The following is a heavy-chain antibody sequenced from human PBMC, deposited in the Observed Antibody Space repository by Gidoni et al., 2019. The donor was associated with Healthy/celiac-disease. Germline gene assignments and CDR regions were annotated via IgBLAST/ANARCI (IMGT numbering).Heavy chain of an antibody. V-gene: IGHV4-59*02. CDR3: ARRGAYDFRFDP. Sequence: QVQLQESGPGLVKPSETLSLPCTVSGGSVSSYYWSWIRQPPGKGLEWIGYIYYSGSTNYNPSLKSRVTISVDTSKNQFSLKLSSVTAADTAVYYCARRGAYDFRFDPWGQGTLVTVSS. J-gene: IGHJ5*02. CDR1: GGSVSSYY. CDR2: IYYSGST. D-gene: IGHD3-3*01.